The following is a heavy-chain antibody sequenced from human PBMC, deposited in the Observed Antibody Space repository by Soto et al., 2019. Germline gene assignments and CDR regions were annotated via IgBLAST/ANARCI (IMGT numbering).Heavy chain of an antibody. CDR3: ARRVNMITFGGVIVTHYFDY. Sequence: QVQLVQSGAEVKKPGASVKVSCKASGYTFTSYGIIWVRQAPGQGLEWMGWISAYNGNTNYAQKLQGRVTMTTDTSTSTAYMELRSLRSDDTAVYYCARRVNMITFGGVIVTHYFDYWGQGTLVTVSS. CDR1: GYTFTSYG. V-gene: IGHV1-18*01. D-gene: IGHD3-16*02. J-gene: IGHJ4*02. CDR2: ISAYNGNT.